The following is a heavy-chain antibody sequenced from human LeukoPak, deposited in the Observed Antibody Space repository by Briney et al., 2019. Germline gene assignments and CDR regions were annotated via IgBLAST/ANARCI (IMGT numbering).Heavy chain of an antibody. CDR2: IKQDGSEK. J-gene: IGHJ5*02. V-gene: IGHV3-7*03. D-gene: IGHD3-10*01. CDR1: GFTFSSYW. CDR3: ARVEDYYGSGSYRWFDP. Sequence: GGSLRLSCAASGFTFSSYWMSWVRQAPGKGLEWVANIKQDGSEKYYVDSVKGRFTISRDNAKNSLYLQMNSLRAEDTAVYYCARVEDYYGSGSYRWFDPWGQGTLVTVSS.